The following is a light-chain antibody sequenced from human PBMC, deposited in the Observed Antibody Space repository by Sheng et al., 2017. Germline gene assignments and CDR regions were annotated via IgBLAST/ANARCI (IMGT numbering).Light chain of an antibody. CDR1: QGIDNY. CDR3: QQYNHYPFT. CDR2: GAS. J-gene: IGKJ3*01. Sequence: DIQMTQSPSAMSASVGDRVTITCRASQGIDNYLAWYQQKPGKAPKSLITGASVLQYGVPSRFSGRGSGTEFALTITDLQPDDLATYYCQQYNHYPFTFGPGTRVDIK. V-gene: IGKV1-16*01.